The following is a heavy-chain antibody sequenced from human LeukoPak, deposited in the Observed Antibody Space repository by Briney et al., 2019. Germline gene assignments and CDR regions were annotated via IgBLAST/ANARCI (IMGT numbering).Heavy chain of an antibody. Sequence: SQTLSLTCTVSGGSISSGSYYWSWIRQPAGKGLEWIGRIYTSGSTNYSPSLQSRVTMSLDTSKNLFSLNLTSITAADTAVYFCAREYSSSRYLDYWGQGILVTVSS. V-gene: IGHV4-61*02. CDR3: AREYSSSRYLDY. CDR1: GGSISSGSYY. CDR2: IYTSGST. J-gene: IGHJ4*02. D-gene: IGHD2-2*01.